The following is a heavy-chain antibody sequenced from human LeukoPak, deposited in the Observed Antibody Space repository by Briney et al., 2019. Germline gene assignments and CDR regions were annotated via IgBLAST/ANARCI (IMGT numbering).Heavy chain of an antibody. D-gene: IGHD2-21*02. CDR1: GFTFSDYA. CDR2: ISTSGSRT. J-gene: IGHJ4*02. Sequence: PGGSLRLSCAASGFTFSDYAMTWLRQAPGKGLEWVATISTSGSRTYSIDSVKGRFAFSRDNSKNTLFLEMNSLRAEDTAIYYCAKCRAGSDADCYGFDYWGQGTLVTVSS. V-gene: IGHV3-23*01. CDR3: AKCRAGSDADCYGFDY.